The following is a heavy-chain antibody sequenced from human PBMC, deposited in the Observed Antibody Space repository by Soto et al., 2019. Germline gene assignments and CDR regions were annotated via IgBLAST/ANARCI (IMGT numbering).Heavy chain of an antibody. J-gene: IGHJ4*02. CDR3: ATAEYPTTVDY. V-gene: IGHV4-39*01. D-gene: IGHD4-17*01. Sequence: QLQLHESGPGLVKPSETLSLTCTVSGGSISSTNYYWGWIRQSPGKGLEWMGSIDNSGSTYYNPSLKSRVTISLDMSKNQFSLKVSSVTAADTAVYYCATAEYPTTVDYWGQGALVTVSS. CDR1: GGSISSTNYY. CDR2: IDNSGST.